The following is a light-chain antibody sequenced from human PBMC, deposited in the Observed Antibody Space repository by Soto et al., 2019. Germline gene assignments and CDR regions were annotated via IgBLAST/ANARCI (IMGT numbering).Light chain of an antibody. CDR3: CSYGGSYTGV. Sequence: QSVLTQPRSVSGSPGQSVTISCTGTSSDVGGYNYVSWYQQHPGKAPKLMIYDVSKRPSGVPDRFSGSKSGNTASLTISGLQAEDEADYYCCSYGGSYTGVFGGGTKLTVL. V-gene: IGLV2-11*01. CDR2: DVS. CDR1: SSDVGGYNY. J-gene: IGLJ3*02.